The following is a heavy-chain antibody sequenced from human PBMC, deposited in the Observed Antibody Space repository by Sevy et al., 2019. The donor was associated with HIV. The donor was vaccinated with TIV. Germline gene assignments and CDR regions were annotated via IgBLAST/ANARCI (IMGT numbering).Heavy chain of an antibody. D-gene: IGHD3-22*01. J-gene: IGHJ4*02. Sequence: ASVKVSCKVSGKKVTQLAMHWVRQAPGKGLEWMATFDPEDGETFYAQSFQGRVTMTEDTSRDTAYMELSSLRSEDAAVYYCATTKDYYESSGSPFDDWGQGTLVTVSS. CDR3: ATTKDYYESSGSPFDD. CDR1: GKKVTQLA. CDR2: FDPEDGET. V-gene: IGHV1-24*01.